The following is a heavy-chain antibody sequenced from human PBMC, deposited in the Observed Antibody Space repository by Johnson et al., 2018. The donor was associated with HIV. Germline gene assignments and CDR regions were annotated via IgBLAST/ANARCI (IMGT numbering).Heavy chain of an antibody. V-gene: IGHV3-11*01. D-gene: IGHD3-16*02. CDR2: ISSSGSTI. Sequence: QVQLVESGGGLVKPGGSLRLSCAASGFTFIDYYMSWIRQAPGKGLEWVSYISSSGSTIYYADSVKGRFTISRDNAKNSLYLEMNSLKTEDTAMYYCAADQAGDYVWGNYRYAFDIWGQGTMVTVSS. J-gene: IGHJ3*02. CDR3: AADQAGDYVWGNYRYAFDI. CDR1: GFTFIDYY.